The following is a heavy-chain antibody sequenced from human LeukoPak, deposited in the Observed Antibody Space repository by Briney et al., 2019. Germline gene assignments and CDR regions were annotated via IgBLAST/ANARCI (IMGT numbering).Heavy chain of an antibody. V-gene: IGHV3-30-3*01. CDR1: GFTFSSYA. J-gene: IGHJ3*02. CDR2: ISYDGSNK. Sequence: GSLRLSCAASGFTFSSYAMHWVRQAPGKGLEWVAVISYDGSNKYYADSVKGRFTISRDNAKNSLYLQINSLRAEDTAVYYCARDYRDYFAAFDIWGQGTMVTVSS. D-gene: IGHD4-17*01. CDR3: ARDYRDYFAAFDI.